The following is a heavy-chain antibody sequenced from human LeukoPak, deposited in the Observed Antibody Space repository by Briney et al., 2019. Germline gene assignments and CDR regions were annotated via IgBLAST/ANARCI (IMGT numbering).Heavy chain of an antibody. CDR1: GFTFSSYS. J-gene: IGHJ4*02. CDR2: ISSSSSYI. D-gene: IGHD6-13*01. V-gene: IGHV3-21*01. Sequence: GGSLRLSCAASGFTFSSYSMNWVRQAPGKGLEWVSSISSSSSYIYYADSVKGRFTISRDNAKNSLYLQMNSLRAEDTAVYYCARDLGEIAAAGSDYWGQGTLVTVSS. CDR3: ARDLGEIAAAGSDY.